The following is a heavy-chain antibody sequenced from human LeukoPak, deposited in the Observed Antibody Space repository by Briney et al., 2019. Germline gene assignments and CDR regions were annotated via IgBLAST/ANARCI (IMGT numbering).Heavy chain of an antibody. CDR2: ISSSSSYI. Sequence: GGSLRLSCAASGFTFSSYSMNWVRQAPGKGLEWVSSISSSSSYIYYADSVKGRFTISRDNAKNSLYLQMNSLRAEDTAVYYCARGPGEGSGSYFDYWGQGTLVTVSS. CDR3: ARGPGEGSGSYFDY. D-gene: IGHD1-26*01. V-gene: IGHV3-21*01. J-gene: IGHJ4*02. CDR1: GFTFSSYS.